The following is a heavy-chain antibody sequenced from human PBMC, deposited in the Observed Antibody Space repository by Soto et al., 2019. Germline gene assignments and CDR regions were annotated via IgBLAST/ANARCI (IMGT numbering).Heavy chain of an antibody. D-gene: IGHD2-8*02. Sequence: QVQLVESGGGVVQPGRSLRLSCAASGFTFSSYAMHWVRQAPGKGLEWVAVISYDGSNKYYADSVKGRFTIPRDNSKNTLYLQMNSLRAEDTAVYYCARDGIPDFPPYWTNYGMDVWGQGTTVTVSS. CDR3: ARDGIPDFPPYWTNYGMDV. CDR2: ISYDGSNK. V-gene: IGHV3-30-3*01. J-gene: IGHJ6*02. CDR1: GFTFSSYA.